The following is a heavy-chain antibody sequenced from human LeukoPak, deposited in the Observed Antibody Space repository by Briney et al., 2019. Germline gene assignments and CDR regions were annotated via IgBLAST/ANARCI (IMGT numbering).Heavy chain of an antibody. D-gene: IGHD6-19*01. V-gene: IGHV3-74*01. CDR2: MNTDGSTI. CDR1: GFIFSNYW. J-gene: IGHJ5*02. Sequence: PGGSLRLSCAASGFIFSNYWMHWVRQAPGEELVWVSRMNTDGSTINYADYVKGRFTISRDNAKNTLYLQMNSLTTEDTAVYYCATAGKYRFDNWGQGIPVTVSS. CDR3: ATAGKYRFDN.